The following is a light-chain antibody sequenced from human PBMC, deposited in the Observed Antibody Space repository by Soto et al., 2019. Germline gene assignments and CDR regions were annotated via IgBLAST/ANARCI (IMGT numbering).Light chain of an antibody. CDR1: TGAVTSGYY. CDR2: STT. V-gene: IGLV7-43*01. J-gene: IGLJ2*01. Sequence: QTVVTQEPSLTGSTGGIVTPTCASSTGAVTSGYYPNWFQQKPRQPPRALIYSTTYKKSWTPARFSGSLLGGKAALTLSGVQPEDEADYYCLLFYGDGVVFGGGIKLTVL. CDR3: LLFYGDGVV.